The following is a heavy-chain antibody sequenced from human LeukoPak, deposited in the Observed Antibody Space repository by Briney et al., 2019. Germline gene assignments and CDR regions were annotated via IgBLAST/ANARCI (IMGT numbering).Heavy chain of an antibody. D-gene: IGHD3-10*01. CDR1: GFTFDDYA. J-gene: IGHJ4*02. CDR3: ARDSDYGSATNYFDY. CDR2: ISWEGDTT. Sequence: PGGSLRRSCAASGFTFDDYAMHWVRQPPGKGLESVSLISWEGDTTYYADSVRGRFTISRDNRKNTLHLQINSLRTEDTAFYYCARDSDYGSATNYFDYWGPGTLVSVSS. V-gene: IGHV3-43*01.